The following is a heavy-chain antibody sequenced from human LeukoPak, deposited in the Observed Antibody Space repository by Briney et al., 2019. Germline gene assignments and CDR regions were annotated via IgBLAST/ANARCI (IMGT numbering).Heavy chain of an antibody. CDR2: IYPGDSDT. V-gene: IGHV5-51*01. CDR1: GYSFTNYW. D-gene: IGHD3-22*01. CDR3: ARRLMYYYDSSGYDVAFDI. J-gene: IGHJ3*02. Sequence: GESLKIFCKGSGYSFTNYWIGWVRQMPGKGLEWMGVIYPGDSDTIYSPSFQGQVTISADKSIITAYLQWSSLKASDTAMYYCARRLMYYYDSSGYDVAFDIWGQGTMVTVSS.